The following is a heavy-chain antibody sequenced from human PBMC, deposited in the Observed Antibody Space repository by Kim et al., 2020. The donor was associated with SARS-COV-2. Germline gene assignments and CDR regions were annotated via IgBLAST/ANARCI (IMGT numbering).Heavy chain of an antibody. CDR1: GFTFDDYA. CDR2: ISGDGGST. D-gene: IGHD3-9*01. J-gene: IGHJ4*02. CDR3: AKDSLVAYYDILTGYFDY. V-gene: IGHV3-43*02. Sequence: GGSLRLSYAASGFTFDDYAMHWVRQAPGKGLEWVSLISGDGGSTYYADSVKGRFTISRDNSKNSLYLQMNSLRTEDTALYYCAKDSLVAYYDILTGYFDYWGQGTLVTVSS.